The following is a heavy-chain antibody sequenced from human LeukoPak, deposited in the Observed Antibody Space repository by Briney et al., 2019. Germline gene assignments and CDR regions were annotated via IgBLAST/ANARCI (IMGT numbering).Heavy chain of an antibody. D-gene: IGHD6-6*01. CDR3: ARHPSKYSSSSHYYYGMDV. J-gene: IGHJ6*02. Sequence: PSETLSLTCAVYGGSFSGYYWSWIRQPPGKGLEWIGEINHSGGTNYNPSLKSRVTISVDTSKNQFSLKLSSVTAADTAVYYCARHPSKYSSSSHYYYGMDVWGQGTTVTVSS. V-gene: IGHV4-34*01. CDR2: INHSGGT. CDR1: GGSFSGYY.